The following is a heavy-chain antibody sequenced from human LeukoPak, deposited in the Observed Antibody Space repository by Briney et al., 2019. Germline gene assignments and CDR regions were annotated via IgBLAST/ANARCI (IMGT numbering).Heavy chain of an antibody. CDR3: ARGRSIAVAGTGYFQH. J-gene: IGHJ1*01. V-gene: IGHV3-23*01. Sequence: PGGSLRLSCAASGFTFSSYAMSWVRQAPGKGLEWVSAISGSGGSTYYADSVKGRFTISRDNSKNTLYLQMNSLRAEDTAVYYCARGRSIAVAGTGYFQHWGQGTLVTVSS. CDR1: GFTFSSYA. D-gene: IGHD6-19*01. CDR2: ISGSGGST.